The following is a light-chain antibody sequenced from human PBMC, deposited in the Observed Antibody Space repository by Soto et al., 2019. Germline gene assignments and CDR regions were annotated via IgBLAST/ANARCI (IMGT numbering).Light chain of an antibody. V-gene: IGKV3-20*01. J-gene: IGKJ1*01. Sequence: EIVLTQSPGTLSLSPGERATLSCRASQSVSSNYLAWYQHKVGQAPRLLIYGASSRATGIPDRFSGSGSGTDFPLTINRLEPEDFAVYYCQHHGSSLWTFGQGTKVEIK. CDR2: GAS. CDR1: QSVSSNY. CDR3: QHHGSSLWT.